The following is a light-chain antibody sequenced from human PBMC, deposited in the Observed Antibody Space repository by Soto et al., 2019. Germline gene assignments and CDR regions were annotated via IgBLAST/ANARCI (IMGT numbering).Light chain of an antibody. Sequence: EIVLTQSPATLSLSPGERATLSCRASQSVSSYLAWYQQKPGQAPRLLIYGASTRATGIPARFSGSGSGTEFTLTISSLQSEDFAVYYCQHRTSRYTFGQGTKVDIK. CDR3: QHRTSRYT. V-gene: IGKV3-11*01. CDR1: QSVSSY. CDR2: GAS. J-gene: IGKJ2*01.